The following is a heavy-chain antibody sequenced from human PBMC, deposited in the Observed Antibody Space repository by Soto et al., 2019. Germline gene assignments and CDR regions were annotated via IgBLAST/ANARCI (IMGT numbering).Heavy chain of an antibody. V-gene: IGHV2-70*04. J-gene: IGHJ4*02. CDR1: GFSLSTSEMR. CDR3: ATLPAQARHISFDY. Sequence: GSGPTLVNPTQTLPLTCTFSGFSLSTSEMRVSWIRHDPGKALEWLARIDWDDDKFYSTSLKTRLTISKDTSKNQVVLTMNNMDPVDTATYYCATLPAQARHISFDYWGQGTLVTVSS. CDR2: IDWDDDK. D-gene: IGHD2-2*01.